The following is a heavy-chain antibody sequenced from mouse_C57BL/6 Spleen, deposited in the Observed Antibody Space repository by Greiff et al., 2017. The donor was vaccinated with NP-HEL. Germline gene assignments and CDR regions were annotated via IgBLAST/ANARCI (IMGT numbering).Heavy chain of an antibody. CDR3: ARGGDIYYDYDGAMDY. D-gene: IGHD2-4*01. CDR1: GYSFTDYN. J-gene: IGHJ4*01. V-gene: IGHV1-39*01. CDR2: INPNYGTT. Sequence: VQLQQSGPELVKPGASVKISCKASGYSFTDYNMNWVKQSNGKSLEWIGVINPNYGTTSSNQKFKGKATLTVDQSSSTAYLQLNSLTSEDSAVYSCARGGDIYYDYDGAMDYWGQGTSVTVSS.